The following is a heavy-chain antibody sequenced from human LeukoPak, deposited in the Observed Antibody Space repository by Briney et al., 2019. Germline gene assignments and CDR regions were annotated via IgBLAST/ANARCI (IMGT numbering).Heavy chain of an antibody. D-gene: IGHD3-10*01. CDR3: ASALWFGELELDP. J-gene: IGHJ5*02. CDR2: IYYSGST. CDR1: GDSISSGSYF. Sequence: PSETLSLTCTVSGDSISSGSYFWGWIRQPPGKGLEWIGSIYYSGSTYYNPSLKSRVTISVDMSKNQFSMKLSSVTAADTAVYYCASALWFGELELDPWGQGTLVTVSS. V-gene: IGHV4-39*01.